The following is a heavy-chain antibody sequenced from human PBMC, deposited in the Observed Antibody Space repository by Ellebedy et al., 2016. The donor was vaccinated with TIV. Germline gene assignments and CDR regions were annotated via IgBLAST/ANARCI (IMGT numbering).Heavy chain of an antibody. Sequence: GESLKISXAASGFTFSNYAMSWVRQAPGKGLEWVSAISGSGGSTYYAAPVKGRFTISRDDSKNTLYLQMNSLKTEDTAVYYCTTDLDYGETPKIDYWGQGTLVTVSS. V-gene: IGHV3-23*01. CDR3: TTDLDYGETPKIDY. CDR1: GFTFSNYA. D-gene: IGHD4-17*01. CDR2: ISGSGGST. J-gene: IGHJ4*02.